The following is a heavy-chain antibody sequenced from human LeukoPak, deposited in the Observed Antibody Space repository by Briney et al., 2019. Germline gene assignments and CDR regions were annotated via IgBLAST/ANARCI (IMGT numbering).Heavy chain of an antibody. CDR3: ARHARGLYCSGGSCYTDY. Sequence: GESLKISCKGSGYSFTSYWIGWVRQMPGKGLEWMGIIYPGDSDTRYGPSFQGQVTISADKSISTAYLQWSSLKASDTAMYYCARHARGLYCSGGSCYTDYWGQGTLVTVSS. V-gene: IGHV5-51*01. J-gene: IGHJ4*02. D-gene: IGHD2-15*01. CDR1: GYSFTSYW. CDR2: IYPGDSDT.